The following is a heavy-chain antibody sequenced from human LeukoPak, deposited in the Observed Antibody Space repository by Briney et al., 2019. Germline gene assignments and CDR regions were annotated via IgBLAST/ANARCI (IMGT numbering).Heavy chain of an antibody. J-gene: IGHJ4*02. CDR1: GYTFTGYY. D-gene: IGHD3-16*01. V-gene: IGHV1-2*02. CDR2: INPNSGGT. CDR3: ARLPFNGTPPPFDY. Sequence: GASVKVSCKASGYTFTGYYMHWVRQAPGQGLEWMGWINPNSGGTNYAQKFQGRVTMTRDTSISTAYMEPSRLRSDDTAVYYCARLPFNGTPPPFDYWGQGTLVTVSS.